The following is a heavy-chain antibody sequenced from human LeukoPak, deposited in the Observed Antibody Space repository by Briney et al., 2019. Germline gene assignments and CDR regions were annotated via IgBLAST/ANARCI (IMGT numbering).Heavy chain of an antibody. D-gene: IGHD3-10*01. V-gene: IGHV1-24*01. CDR3: ARDRQLQWFGEFNVDFDY. CDR1: GYTLTELS. Sequence: GASVKVSCKVSGYTLTELSMHWVRQAPGKGLEWMGGFDPEDGETIYAQKFQGRVTMTTDTSTSTAYMELTSLRSDDTAVYYCARDRQLQWFGEFNVDFDYWGQGTLVSVSS. J-gene: IGHJ4*02. CDR2: FDPEDGET.